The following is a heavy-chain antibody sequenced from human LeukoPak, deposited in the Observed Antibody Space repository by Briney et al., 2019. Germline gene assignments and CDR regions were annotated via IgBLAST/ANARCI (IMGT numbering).Heavy chain of an antibody. J-gene: IGHJ5*02. V-gene: IGHV1-18*01. CDR1: GYTFTSYG. CDR3: GRVLIFGSSGYYYWFDP. Sequence: ASVKVSCKASGYTFTSYGISWVRQAPGQGLEWMGWISAYNGNTNYAQKLQGRVTMTTDTSTSTAYMELRSLRSDDTAVYYCGRVLIFGSSGYYYWFDPWGQGTLVTVSS. CDR2: ISAYNGNT. D-gene: IGHD3-22*01.